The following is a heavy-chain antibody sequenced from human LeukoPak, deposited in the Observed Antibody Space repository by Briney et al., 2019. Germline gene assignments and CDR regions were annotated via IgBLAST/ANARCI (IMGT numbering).Heavy chain of an antibody. CDR1: GFTFDDYV. Sequence: GGSLRLSCVASGFTFDDYVMHWVRQGPGRGLEWVSLISRDGGSTFYADSVKGRFTISRDNSKNSLYLQMNSLRTEDTALYYCANSDDSWSSNYGRMDVWGKGTTVTVSS. CDR2: ISRDGGST. J-gene: IGHJ6*04. V-gene: IGHV3-43*02. CDR3: ANSDDSWSSNYGRMDV. D-gene: IGHD3-3*01.